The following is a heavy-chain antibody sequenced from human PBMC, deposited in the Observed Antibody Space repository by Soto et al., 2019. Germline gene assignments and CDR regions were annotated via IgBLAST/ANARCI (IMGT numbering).Heavy chain of an antibody. J-gene: IGHJ4*02. CDR1: GFTFSSAW. Sequence: EVQLVESGGDLVKSGGSLRLSCAASGFTFSSAWMNWVRQAPGKGLEWVCRIKSTIDGGTTDYAAPVKGRFTITRDDSKYMLYQQMDSLKTEDTGVYCCGRDAGVEVSKGYWGQGTLVTVSS. V-gene: IGHV3-15*07. D-gene: IGHD2-15*01. CDR3: GRDAGVEVSKGY. CDR2: IKSTIDGGTT.